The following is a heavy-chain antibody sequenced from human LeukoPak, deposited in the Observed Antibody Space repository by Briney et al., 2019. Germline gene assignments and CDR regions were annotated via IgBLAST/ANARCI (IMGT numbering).Heavy chain of an antibody. J-gene: IGHJ4*02. Sequence: PGGSLRLSCAASGFTFSSYAMHWVRQAPGKGLEHVSAISSNGGSTYYANSVKGRFTISRDNSKNTLYLQMGSLRAEDMAVYYCARGVFQLPNSYYFDYWGQGTLVTVSS. CDR3: ARGVFQLPNSYYFDY. V-gene: IGHV3-64*01. CDR1: GFTFSSYA. CDR2: ISSNGGST. D-gene: IGHD2-2*01.